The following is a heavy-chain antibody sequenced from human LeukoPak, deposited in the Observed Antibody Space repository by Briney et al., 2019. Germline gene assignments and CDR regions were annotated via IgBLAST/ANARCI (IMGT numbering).Heavy chain of an antibody. Sequence: ASVKVSCKASGYTFTSYYMHWVRQAPGQGLEWMGIINPSGGSTSYAQKFQGRVTMTRDTSTSTVYMELSSLRAEDTAVYYCVVRGYSYGYDYWGQGTLVTVSS. J-gene: IGHJ4*02. CDR1: GYTFTSYY. D-gene: IGHD5-18*01. V-gene: IGHV1-46*01. CDR3: VVRGYSYGYDY. CDR2: INPSGGST.